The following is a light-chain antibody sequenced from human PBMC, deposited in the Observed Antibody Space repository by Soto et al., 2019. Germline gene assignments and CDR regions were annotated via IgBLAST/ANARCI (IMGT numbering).Light chain of an antibody. CDR3: HQSYSAPFT. CDR1: QNIARY. V-gene: IGKV1-39*01. Sequence: DIQMTQSPSSLSASVGDRVTITCRTSQNIARYLNWYQQRPGKAPNLLISAASSLQSGVPSRFSGSGSGTDFSLTITSLPPEDFATYSCHQSYSAPFTFGQGTKLEIK. CDR2: AAS. J-gene: IGKJ2*01.